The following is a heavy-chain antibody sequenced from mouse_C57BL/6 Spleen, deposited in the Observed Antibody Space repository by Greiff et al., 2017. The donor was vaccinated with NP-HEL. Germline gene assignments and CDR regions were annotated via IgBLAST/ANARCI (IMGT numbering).Heavy chain of an antibody. CDR2: IHPNSGST. V-gene: IGHV1-64*01. Sequence: VQLQQPGAELVKPGASVKLSCKASGYTFTSYWMHWVKQRPGQGLEWIGMIHPNSGSTNYNEKFKSKATLTVDKSSSTAYMQLSSLTSEDSAVYNCARVYYGSSYAMDYWGQGTSVTVSS. D-gene: IGHD1-1*01. CDR3: ARVYYGSSYAMDY. J-gene: IGHJ4*01. CDR1: GYTFTSYW.